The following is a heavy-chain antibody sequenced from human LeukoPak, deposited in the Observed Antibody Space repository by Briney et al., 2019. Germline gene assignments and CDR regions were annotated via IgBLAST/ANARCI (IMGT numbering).Heavy chain of an antibody. CDR3: ARADFWSGLPDY. V-gene: IGHV4-59*13. D-gene: IGHD3-3*01. CDR1: AGSIGSYY. J-gene: IGHJ4*02. CDR2: IYYSGST. Sequence: SETLSLTCTVPAGSIGSYYWSWIRRPPGRGLEWMGYIYYSGSTNYNPSPKSRVTISVDPSKTQFSLKLSSVTAADTAVYYCARADFWSGLPDYWGQGTLVTVSS.